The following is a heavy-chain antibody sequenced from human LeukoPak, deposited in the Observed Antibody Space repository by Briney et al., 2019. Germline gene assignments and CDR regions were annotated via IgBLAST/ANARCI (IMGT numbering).Heavy chain of an antibody. CDR1: GGSFSGYY. Sequence: SETLSLTCAVYGGSFSGYYWSWIRQPPGKGLEWIGYIYYSGSTNYNPSLKSRVTISVDTSKNQFSLKLSSVTAADTAVYYCASAIRYYDSPPVWGQGTMVTVSS. D-gene: IGHD3-22*01. CDR3: ASAIRYYDSPPV. J-gene: IGHJ3*01. V-gene: IGHV4-59*01. CDR2: IYYSGST.